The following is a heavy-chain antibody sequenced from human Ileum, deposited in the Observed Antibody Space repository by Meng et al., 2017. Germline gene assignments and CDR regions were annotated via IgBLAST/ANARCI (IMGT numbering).Heavy chain of an antibody. Sequence: GESLKISCAAPGFTFTAHWMHWVRQAPGKGLEWVASIKQDGSDKWYADSVKGRFTITRDNAKNSLFLHMNSLRAEDTAVYYCARDRGGSQYDYWGQGTLVTVSS. J-gene: IGHJ4*02. CDR2: IKQDGSDK. CDR1: GFTFTAHW. CDR3: ARDRGGSQYDY. D-gene: IGHD1-26*01. V-gene: IGHV3-7*01.